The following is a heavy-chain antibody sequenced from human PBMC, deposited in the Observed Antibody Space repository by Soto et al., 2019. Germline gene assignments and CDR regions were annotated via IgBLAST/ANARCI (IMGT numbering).Heavy chain of an antibody. CDR2: VYNSGST. Sequence: SETLSLTCTVSGGSIISNYWTWIRQPPGKGLEWIGYVYNSGSTNYNPSLKSRVTISEDTSKSQFSLKVNSVTAADTAVYYCARYRREAVAGYTLDNWGQGILVTVSS. V-gene: IGHV4-59*12. CDR3: ARYRREAVAGYTLDN. CDR1: GGSIISNY. J-gene: IGHJ4*02. D-gene: IGHD6-13*01.